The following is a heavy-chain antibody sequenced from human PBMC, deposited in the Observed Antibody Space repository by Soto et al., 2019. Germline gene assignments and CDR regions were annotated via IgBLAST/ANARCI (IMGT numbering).Heavy chain of an antibody. V-gene: IGHV3-30*04. CDR2: MSPNGKNQ. D-gene: IGHD3-22*01. J-gene: IGHJ4*02. Sequence: QVELVESGGGVGQAGGSLRLSCAGPGFSFSIHALHWIRQAPGEGLEWVAVMSPNGKNQYYADSVKGRFTISRDTSKSTLSLQMTSLRPEDTAVYYCASGAAFYYDTSRYWGQGTLVTVSS. CDR3: ASGAAFYYDTSRY. CDR1: GFSFSIHA.